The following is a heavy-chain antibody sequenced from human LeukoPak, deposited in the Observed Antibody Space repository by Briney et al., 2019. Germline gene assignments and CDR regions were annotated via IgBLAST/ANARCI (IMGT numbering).Heavy chain of an antibody. CDR3: ARDSGNSGYDVNDY. D-gene: IGHD5-12*01. CDR2: INQDGSDK. CDR1: GFTFPNYW. J-gene: IGHJ4*02. Sequence: GGPLRLSCAASGFTFPNYWMTWVRQAPGKGLEWVAHINQDGSDKNYVDSVRGRFTASRDNAKNSLYLQMNSLRAEDTAVYYCARDSGNSGYDVNDYWGQGTLVTVSS. V-gene: IGHV3-7*01.